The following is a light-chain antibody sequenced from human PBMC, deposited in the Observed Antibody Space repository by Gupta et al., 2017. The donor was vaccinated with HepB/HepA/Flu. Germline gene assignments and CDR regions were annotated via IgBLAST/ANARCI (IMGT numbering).Light chain of an antibody. CDR2: GND. CDR3: QSYDDTLSGHVV. J-gene: IGLJ2*01. Sequence: QSVLTQPPSVSGAPGQRVTTSCTGSSSNTGAGYDVHWYQQLPGTPPKLLIYGNDNQPSGVPDRFSGSKSGTSASLAITGLQAEDEGDYYCQSYDDTLSGHVVFGGGTKLTVL. V-gene: IGLV1-40*01. CDR1: SSNTGAGYD.